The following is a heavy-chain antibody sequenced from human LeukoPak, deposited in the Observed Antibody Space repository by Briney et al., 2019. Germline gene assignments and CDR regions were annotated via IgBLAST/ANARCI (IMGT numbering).Heavy chain of an antibody. CDR1: GGTFSCYA. CDR3: ARGASDPVWFDP. J-gene: IGHJ5*02. CDR2: IIPIFGTA. V-gene: IGHV1-69*13. Sequence: SVTVSCKASGGTFSCYAFSWLRQAPGQGLEWMGGIIPIFGTANYAQKFQGRVTITADESTSTAYMELSSLRSEDTAVYYCARGASDPVWFDPWGQGTLVTVSS.